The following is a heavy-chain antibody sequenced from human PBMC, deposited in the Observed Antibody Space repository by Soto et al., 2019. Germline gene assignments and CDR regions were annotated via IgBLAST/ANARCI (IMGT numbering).Heavy chain of an antibody. CDR1: GFTFSSYG. J-gene: IGHJ4*02. V-gene: IGHV3-30*18. CDR2: ISYDGSNK. Sequence: PGGSLRLSCAASGFTFSSYGMHWVRQAPGKGLEWVAVISYDGSNKYYADSVKGRFTISRDNSKNTLYLQMNSLRAEDTAVYYCAKDSPYSGYGDYWGQGTLVTVSS. CDR3: AKDSPYSGYGDY. D-gene: IGHD5-12*01.